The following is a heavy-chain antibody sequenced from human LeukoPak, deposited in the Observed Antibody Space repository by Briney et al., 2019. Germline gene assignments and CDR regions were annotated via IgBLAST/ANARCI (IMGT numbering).Heavy chain of an antibody. CDR2: ISSSGSTI. CDR1: GFTFSSYE. Sequence: GGSLRLSCAASGFTFSSYEMNWVRQAPGKGLEWVSYISSSGSTIYYADSVKGRFTISRDNAKNTLYLQINSLRAEDTAVYYCARGRIKPRIVHIQFDYWGQGTLVTVSS. J-gene: IGHJ4*02. CDR3: ARGRIKPRIVHIQFDY. D-gene: IGHD1-26*01. V-gene: IGHV3-48*03.